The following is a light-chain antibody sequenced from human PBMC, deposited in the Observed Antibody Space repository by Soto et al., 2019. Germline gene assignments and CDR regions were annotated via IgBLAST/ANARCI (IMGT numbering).Light chain of an antibody. CDR1: QSLNNY. V-gene: IGKV4-1*01. Sequence: DIVMTQSPDSLAVSLGERATINCKSSQSLNNYLAWYQQKPGQPPKLLIYGASARESGVPDRFSGSGSGTDFTLTISSLQAEDVAVYYCQQYYSTPSITFGQGTRLEIK. CDR3: QQYYSTPSIT. CDR2: GAS. J-gene: IGKJ5*01.